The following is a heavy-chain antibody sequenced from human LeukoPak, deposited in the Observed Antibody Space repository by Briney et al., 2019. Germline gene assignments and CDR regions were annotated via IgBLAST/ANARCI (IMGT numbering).Heavy chain of an antibody. J-gene: IGHJ6*02. D-gene: IGHD2-2*01. CDR1: GGSVSSGSYY. CDR3: ARMEVVPAAMNGYYYYYGMDV. Sequence: SETLSLTCTVSGGSVSSGSYYWSWIRQPPGKGLEWIGYIYYSGSTNYNPSLKSRVTISVDTSKNQSSLKLSSVTAADTAVYYCARMEVVPAAMNGYYYYYGMDVWGQGTTVTVSS. V-gene: IGHV4-61*01. CDR2: IYYSGST.